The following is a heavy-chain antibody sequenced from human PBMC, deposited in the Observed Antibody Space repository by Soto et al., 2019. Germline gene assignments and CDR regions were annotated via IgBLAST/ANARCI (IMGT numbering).Heavy chain of an antibody. CDR3: ARMAYDYVWGSYRLGAFDI. Sequence: GGSLRLSCAASGFTFSSYWMHWVRQAPGKGLVWVSRINSDGSSTSYADSVKGRFTISRDNAKNTLYLQMNSLRAEDTAVYYCARMAYDYVWGSYRLGAFDIWGQGTMVTVSS. CDR1: GFTFSSYW. CDR2: INSDGSST. J-gene: IGHJ3*02. D-gene: IGHD3-16*02. V-gene: IGHV3-74*01.